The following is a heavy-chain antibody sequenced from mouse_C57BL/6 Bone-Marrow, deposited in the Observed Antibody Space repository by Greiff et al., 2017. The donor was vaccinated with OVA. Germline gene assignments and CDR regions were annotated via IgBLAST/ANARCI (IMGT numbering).Heavy chain of an antibody. Sequence: EVKLLESGAELVRPGASVKLSCTASGFNIKDYYMHWVKQRPEQGLEWIGWIDPENGDTEYASKFQGKATITADTSSNTAYLQLSSLTSEDTAVYYSTRNYYWGRGTTLTVSA. D-gene: IGHD2-1*01. CDR3: TRNYY. J-gene: IGHJ2*01. CDR2: IDPENGDT. V-gene: IGHV14-4*01. CDR1: GFNIKDYY.